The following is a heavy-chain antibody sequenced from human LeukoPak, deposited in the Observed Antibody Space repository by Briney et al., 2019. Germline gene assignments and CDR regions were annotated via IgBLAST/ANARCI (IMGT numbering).Heavy chain of an antibody. Sequence: SGGSLRLSCAACGFTFSSYEMNWVRQAPGKGLEWVSYISSSGSTIYYADSVKGRFTISRDNAKNSLYLQMNSLRAEDTAVYYCARDHTGSDAFDIWGQGTMVTVSS. CDR3: ARDHTGSDAFDI. J-gene: IGHJ3*02. CDR1: GFTFSSYE. CDR2: ISSSGSTI. V-gene: IGHV3-48*03. D-gene: IGHD1-1*01.